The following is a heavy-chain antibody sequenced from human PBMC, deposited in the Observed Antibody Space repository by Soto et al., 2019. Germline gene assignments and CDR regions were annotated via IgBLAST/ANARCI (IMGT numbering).Heavy chain of an antibody. CDR3: ARVFYYDSSGYSLSDF. CDR2: IYYSGST. CDR1: GGSISSYY. J-gene: IGHJ4*02. D-gene: IGHD3-22*01. V-gene: IGHV4-59*01. Sequence: PSETLSLTCTVSGGSISSYYWSWIRQPPGKGLEWIGYIYYSGSTNYNPSLKSRVTISVDTSTNQFSLKLSSVTAADTAVYYCARVFYYDSSGYSLSDFCGQGTLVTVSS.